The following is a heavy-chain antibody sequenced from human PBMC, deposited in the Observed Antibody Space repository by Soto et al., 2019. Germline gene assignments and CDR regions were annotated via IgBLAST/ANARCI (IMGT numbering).Heavy chain of an antibody. D-gene: IGHD1-26*01. CDR1: GGSISNYC. CDR3: ARHGKVDHLYNWFDP. Sequence: TSETLSLTCTVSGGSISNYCWSWIRQPPGKGLEWIGFVYYSGSTNYNPSLKSRVTISVDTSKNQFSLKLSSVTAADTAVYYCARHGKVDHLYNWFDPWGQGTLVTISS. V-gene: IGHV4-59*08. CDR2: VYYSGST. J-gene: IGHJ5*02.